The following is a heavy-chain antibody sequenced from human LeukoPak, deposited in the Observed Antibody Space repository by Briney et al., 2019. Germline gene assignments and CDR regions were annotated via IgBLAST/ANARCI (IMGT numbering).Heavy chain of an antibody. CDR2: ISSSSSTI. J-gene: IGHJ4*02. Sequence: GGSLRLSCAASGFTFSSYWMNWVRQAPGKGLEWVSYISSSSSTIYYADSVKGRFTISRDNAKNSLYLQMNSLRDEDTAVYYCARANPYDYGGNFDYWGQGTLVTVSS. CDR1: GFTFSSYW. D-gene: IGHD4-23*01. CDR3: ARANPYDYGGNFDY. V-gene: IGHV3-48*02.